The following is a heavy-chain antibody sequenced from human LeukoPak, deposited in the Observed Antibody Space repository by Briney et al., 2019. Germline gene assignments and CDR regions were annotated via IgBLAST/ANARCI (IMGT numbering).Heavy chain of an antibody. Sequence: GGSLRLSCAASGFTFSSYAMHWVRQAPGKGLEWVAVISYDGSNKYYADSVKGRFTISRDNSKNTLYLQMNSLRAEDTAVYYCAGGLAHYYDSSAYFLDYWGQGTLVTVSS. CDR3: AGGLAHYYDSSAYFLDY. V-gene: IGHV3-30*04. CDR2: ISYDGSNK. J-gene: IGHJ4*02. D-gene: IGHD3-22*01. CDR1: GFTFSSYA.